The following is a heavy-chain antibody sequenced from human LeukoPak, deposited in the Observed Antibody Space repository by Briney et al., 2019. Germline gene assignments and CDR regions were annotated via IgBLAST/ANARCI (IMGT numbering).Heavy chain of an antibody. CDR3: ARLTPTVAVTWFDP. D-gene: IGHD6-19*01. Sequence: SQTHSLTCVISGDSVSSNSAAWNWIRQSPSRGLEWLGRTYYRSKWYNDYAVSVKSRITINPDTSKNQFSLKLSSVTAADTAVYYCARLTPTVAVTWFDPWGQGTLVTVSS. V-gene: IGHV6-1*01. J-gene: IGHJ5*02. CDR2: TYYRSKWYN. CDR1: GDSVSSNSAA.